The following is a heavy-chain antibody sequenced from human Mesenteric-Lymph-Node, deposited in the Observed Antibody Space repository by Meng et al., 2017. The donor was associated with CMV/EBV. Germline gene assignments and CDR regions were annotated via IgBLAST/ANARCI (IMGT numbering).Heavy chain of an antibody. V-gene: IGHV3-23*01. CDR2: ISSSGGST. J-gene: IGHJ4*02. D-gene: IGHD3-22*01. CDR3: AKSQRSGYSPLYYFDY. CDR1: GFSFSMYA. Sequence: GESLKISCATSGFSFSMYAMNWVRQAPGKGLEWVSGISSSGGSTSYADSVRGRFTISRDNSKNTLSLQIDSLRAEDTAVYYCAKSQRSGYSPLYYFDYWGQGTLVTVSS.